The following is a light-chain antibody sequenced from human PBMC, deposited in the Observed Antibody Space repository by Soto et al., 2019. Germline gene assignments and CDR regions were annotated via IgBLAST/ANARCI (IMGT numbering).Light chain of an antibody. CDR3: RSYTTSSTVI. CDR1: SSDVGGYNF. J-gene: IGLJ2*01. V-gene: IGLV2-14*01. CDR2: EVS. Sequence: VLTQPASVSGSPGQSITISCTGTSSDVGGYNFVSWYQQHPGKAPKLMIYEVSNRPSGVSNRFSGSKSGNTASLTISGLQAEDEADYYCRSYTTSSTVIFGGGTKLTVL.